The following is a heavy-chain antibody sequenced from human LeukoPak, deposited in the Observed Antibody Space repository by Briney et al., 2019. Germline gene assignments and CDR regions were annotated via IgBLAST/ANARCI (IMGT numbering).Heavy chain of an antibody. Sequence: GGSLRLSCAASGFTFNNYWMRWVRQAPGKGLVWVSRINTDGSHTNYADSVKGRFTFSRDNAKNTLYLQMNSLRAEDTAVYYCARIKVGATGIDYWGQGTLVTVSS. CDR1: GFTFNNYW. D-gene: IGHD1-26*01. J-gene: IGHJ4*02. CDR2: INTDGSHT. CDR3: ARIKVGATGIDY. V-gene: IGHV3-74*01.